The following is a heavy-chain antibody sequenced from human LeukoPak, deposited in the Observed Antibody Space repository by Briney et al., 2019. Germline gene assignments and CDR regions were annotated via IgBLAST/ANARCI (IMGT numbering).Heavy chain of an antibody. J-gene: IGHJ6*03. Sequence: PGGSLRLSCTASGFTLTTYSMNWVRQAPGKGLEWVSYIGYRNSPIHYADSVKGRFTISRDNAKNSLYLQMNSLRAEDTAVYYCAKRRGLELLYYYYMDVWGKGTTVTVSS. D-gene: IGHD1-7*01. V-gene: IGHV3-48*01. CDR1: GFTLTTYS. CDR3: AKRRGLELLYYYYMDV. CDR2: IGYRNSPI.